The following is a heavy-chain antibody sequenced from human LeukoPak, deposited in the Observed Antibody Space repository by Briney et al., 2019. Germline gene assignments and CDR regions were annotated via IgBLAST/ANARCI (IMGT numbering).Heavy chain of an antibody. J-gene: IGHJ4*02. V-gene: IGHV3-30*04. CDR3: ARGDGYNPGVVDY. Sequence: GGSLRLSCAASGFTLSSYAMHWVRQAPGKGLEWVAVISYDGSNKYYADSVKGRFTISRDNSKNTLYLQMNSLRAEDTAVYYCARGDGYNPGVVDYWGQGTLVTVSS. D-gene: IGHD5-24*01. CDR1: GFTLSSYA. CDR2: ISYDGSNK.